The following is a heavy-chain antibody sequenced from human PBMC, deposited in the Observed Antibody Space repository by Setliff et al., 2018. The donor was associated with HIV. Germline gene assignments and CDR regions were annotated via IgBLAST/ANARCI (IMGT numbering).Heavy chain of an antibody. CDR2: IKSENDGGAT. V-gene: IGHV3-15*01. Sequence: GGSLRLSCAASGFTFSDVWMNWVRQAPGKGLEWVGRIKSENDGGATDYVAPVKGRFTISRDDSKNALYLQMNSLKSEDTAIYYCTTGSNSFWSGYSKHWGQGALVTV. D-gene: IGHD3-3*01. J-gene: IGHJ4*02. CDR1: GFTFSDVW. CDR3: TTGSNSFWSGYSKH.